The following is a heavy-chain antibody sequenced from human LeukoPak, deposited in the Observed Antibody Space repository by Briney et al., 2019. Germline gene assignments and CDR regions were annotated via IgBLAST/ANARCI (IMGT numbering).Heavy chain of an antibody. J-gene: IGHJ4*02. CDR1: GGSISSGDYY. CDR2: IYTSGTS. CDR3: ARDRGTWNDDGFDY. Sequence: PSETLSLTCVVSGGSISSGDYYWNWIRQPAGKGLQWIGRIYTSGTSSYNPSLESRVTISIDTSQNQFSLKLSSVTAADTAVYYCARDRGTWNDDGFDYWGQGTLVTVSS. V-gene: IGHV4-61*02. D-gene: IGHD1-1*01.